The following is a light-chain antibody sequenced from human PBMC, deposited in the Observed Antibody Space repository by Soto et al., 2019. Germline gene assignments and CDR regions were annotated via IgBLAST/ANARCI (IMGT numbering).Light chain of an antibody. Sequence: DIVMTQSPDSLAVSLGEMATINCKSSHNLLYTSNNKNYLAWYQHKAGQPPQLLIYWASTRESGVPDRFSGSGSGTDFTLTIRNLKAEDGAVYYCQQYYDTPYTFGQGTKLEI. J-gene: IGKJ2*01. V-gene: IGKV4-1*01. CDR2: WAS. CDR3: QQYYDTPYT. CDR1: HNLLYTSNNKNY.